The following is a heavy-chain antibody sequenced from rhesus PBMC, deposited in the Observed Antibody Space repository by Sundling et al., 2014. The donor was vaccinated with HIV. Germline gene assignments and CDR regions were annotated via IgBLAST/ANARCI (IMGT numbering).Heavy chain of an antibody. Sequence: QVQLQESGPGVVKPSETLSLTCAVSGGSISDSYRWSWIRQPPGKGLEWIGYIYGSSTSTNYNPSLKSRVTISKDTSKNQFSLKLSSVTAADTAVYYCARDPGEWGYFDYWGQGVLVTVSS. CDR3: ARDPGEWGYFDY. V-gene: IGHV4S10*01. CDR2: IYGSSTST. J-gene: IGHJ4*01. CDR1: GGSISDSYR. D-gene: IGHD1-44*01.